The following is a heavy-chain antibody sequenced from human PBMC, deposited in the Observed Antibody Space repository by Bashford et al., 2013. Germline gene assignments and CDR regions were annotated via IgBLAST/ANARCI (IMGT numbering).Heavy chain of an antibody. CDR2: LLQWEH. J-gene: IGHJ6*02. CDR3: AREGGYSGYSYGMDV. V-gene: IGHV4-31*02. D-gene: IGHD5-12*01. Sequence: IRQAPREGPGVDWVHLLQWEHLLQPSLKSRVTISVATSKNQFSLKLSSVTAADTAVYYCAREGGYSGYSYGMDVWGQGTTVTVSS.